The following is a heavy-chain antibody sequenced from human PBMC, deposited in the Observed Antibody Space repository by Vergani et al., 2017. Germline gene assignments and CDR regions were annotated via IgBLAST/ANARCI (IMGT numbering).Heavy chain of an antibody. D-gene: IGHD1-7*01. CDR3: ARVYCRGMSCAGTDYFYHIDV. CDR2: IYPGNSET. J-gene: IGHJ6*03. Sequence: EVQLEQSGAAVKKPGESLEISCKGSGYSFSRNWIAWVRERPGQGLEWMGIIYPGNSETRNNPSFRGQVTMSVDKSISTAYLQWSSLKASDSAMYYCARVYCRGMSCAGTDYFYHIDVWGKGTTVTVS. CDR1: GYSFSRNW. V-gene: IGHV5-51*03.